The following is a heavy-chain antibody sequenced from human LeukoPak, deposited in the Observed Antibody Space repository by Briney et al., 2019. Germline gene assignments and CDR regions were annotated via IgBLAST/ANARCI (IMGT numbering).Heavy chain of an antibody. CDR2: IWYDGSNK. V-gene: IGHV3-33*01. CDR1: GFTFSSYG. J-gene: IGHJ6*02. CDR3: ARAAADFGRPHYYYYYGMDV. D-gene: IGHD6-13*01. Sequence: GGSLRLSCAASGFTFSSYGMHWVRQAPGKGLEWVAVIWYDGSNKYYADSVKGRFTISRDNSKNTLYLQMNSPRAEDTAVYYCARAAADFGRPHYYYYYGMDVWGQGTTVTVSS.